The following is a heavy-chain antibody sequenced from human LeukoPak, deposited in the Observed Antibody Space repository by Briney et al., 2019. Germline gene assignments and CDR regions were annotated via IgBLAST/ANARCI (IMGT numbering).Heavy chain of an antibody. CDR3: AKRGVVIRVILVGFHKEAYYFDS. Sequence: VGSLRLSCAVSGITLSNYRMSWVRQAPGKGLELVAGISGSGDSTNYADSVKGRFTISRDNPKNTLYLQMNSQRVDDTAVYFCAKRGVVIRVILVGFHKEAYYFDSWGQGARVTVSS. V-gene: IGHV3-23*01. D-gene: IGHD3-22*01. J-gene: IGHJ4*02. CDR2: ISGSGDST. CDR1: GITLSNYR.